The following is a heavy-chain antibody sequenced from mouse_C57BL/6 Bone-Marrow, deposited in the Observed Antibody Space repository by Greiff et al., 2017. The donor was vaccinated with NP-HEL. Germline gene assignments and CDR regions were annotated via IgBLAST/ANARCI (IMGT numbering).Heavy chain of an antibody. Sequence: EVKLVESGPGLVKPSQSLSLTCSVTGYSITSGYYWNWIRQFPGNKLEWMGYISYDGSNNYNPSLKNRISITRDTSKNQFFLKLNSVTTEDTATYYCARGEYYPFAYWGQGTLVTVSA. J-gene: IGHJ3*01. CDR3: ARGEYYPFAY. V-gene: IGHV3-6*01. CDR1: GYSITSGYY. CDR2: ISYDGSN. D-gene: IGHD1-1*01.